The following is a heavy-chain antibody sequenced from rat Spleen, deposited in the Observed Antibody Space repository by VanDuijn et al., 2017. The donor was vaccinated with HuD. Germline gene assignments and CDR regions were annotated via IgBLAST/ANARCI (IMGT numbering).Heavy chain of an antibody. J-gene: IGHJ3*01. CDR3: AEATPWFAY. CDR2: ISYDGSST. Sequence: EVQLVESDGGLVQPGRSLKLSCAASGFTFSDYYMAWVRQAPTKGLEWVATISYDGSSTYYRDSVKGRFTISRDNAKSTLYLQMDSLRSEDTATYYCAEATPWFAYWGQGTLVTVSS. CDR1: GFTFSDYY. V-gene: IGHV5-29*01.